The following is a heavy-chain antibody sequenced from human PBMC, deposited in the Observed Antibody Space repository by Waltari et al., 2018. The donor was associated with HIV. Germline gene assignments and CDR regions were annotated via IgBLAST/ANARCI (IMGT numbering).Heavy chain of an antibody. CDR2: INAGNGNT. V-gene: IGHV1-3*01. J-gene: IGHJ4*02. Sequence: GASVKVSCKASGYTFTSYAMHWVRQAPGQRLEWMGWINAGNGNTKYSQKFQGRVTITRDTSASTAYMELSSLRSEDTALYYCARDRASWWELVLYYFDYWGQGTLVTVSS. CDR3: ARDRASWWELVLYYFDY. CDR1: GYTFTSYA. D-gene: IGHD1-26*01.